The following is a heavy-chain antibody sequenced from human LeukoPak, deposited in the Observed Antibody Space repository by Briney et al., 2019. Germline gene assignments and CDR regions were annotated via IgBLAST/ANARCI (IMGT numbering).Heavy chain of an antibody. V-gene: IGHV4-39*01. CDR2: IYYSGST. Sequence: PSETLSLTCTVPGGSISSSSYYWGWIRQPPGKGLEWIGSIYYSGSTYYNPSLKSRVTISVDTSKNQFSLKLSSVTAADTAVYYCARLDGYSYGYPRFDYWGQGTLVTVSS. CDR3: ARLDGYSYGYPRFDY. J-gene: IGHJ4*02. D-gene: IGHD5-18*01. CDR1: GGSISSSSYY.